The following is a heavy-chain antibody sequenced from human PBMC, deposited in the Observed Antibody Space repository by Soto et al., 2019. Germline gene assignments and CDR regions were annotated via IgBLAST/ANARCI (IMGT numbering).Heavy chain of an antibody. Sequence: PGESLKISCVASGYTFTSYWIGWVRQTPGKGLEWMGIIYPGDSDTRYSPSFRGQVTISADKSISTAYLQWSSLKASDTAMYYCMRQLGVDADNWFHPWGQGTLVTVSS. CDR2: IYPGDSDT. CDR3: MRQLGVDADNWFHP. CDR1: GYTFTSYW. V-gene: IGHV5-51*01. D-gene: IGHD2-8*01. J-gene: IGHJ5*02.